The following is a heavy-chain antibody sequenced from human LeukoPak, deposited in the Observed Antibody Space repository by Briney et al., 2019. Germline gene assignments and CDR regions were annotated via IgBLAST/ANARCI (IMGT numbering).Heavy chain of an antibody. CDR3: ARDRSSSDPLDY. V-gene: IGHV3-30-3*01. CDR2: ISYDGSNK. J-gene: IGHJ4*02. D-gene: IGHD6-6*01. CDR1: GFTFSSYA. Sequence: GGSLRLSCAASGFTFSSYAMHWVRQAPGKGLEWVAVISYDGSNKYYADSVKGRFTISRDNSKNTLYLQMNSLRTEDTAVYYCARDRSSSDPLDYWGQGTLVTVSS.